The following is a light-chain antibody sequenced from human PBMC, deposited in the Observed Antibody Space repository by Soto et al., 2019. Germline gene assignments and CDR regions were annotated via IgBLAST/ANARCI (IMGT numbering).Light chain of an antibody. CDR2: EVS. CDR3: SSYTSSSTPL. J-gene: IGLJ2*01. V-gene: IGLV2-14*01. CDR1: SSDVGGYNY. Sequence: QSVLTQPASVSGSPGQSITISCTGTSSDVGGYNYVSWYQQHPGKAPKLMIYEVSSRPSGVSNRFSGSKSGNTASLTISGLQAEDEADYYCSSYTSSSTPLFGGGTKVTVL.